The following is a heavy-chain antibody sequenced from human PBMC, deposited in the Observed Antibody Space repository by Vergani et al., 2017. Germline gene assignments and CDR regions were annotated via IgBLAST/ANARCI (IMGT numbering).Heavy chain of an antibody. CDR1: GFSFNSYW. CDR3: AKAAIRSQARDY. Sequence: DVHLAESGGGFFQPGGSLRLSCSASGFSFNSYWMHWVRQVPGKGLLWVSRIKSDGSITAYADSVKGRFTISRDNAQNTLYLQMNSLRVEDTAVYYCAKAAIRSQARDYWGQGTLVTVSS. J-gene: IGHJ4*02. V-gene: IGHV3-74*03. CDR2: IKSDGSIT.